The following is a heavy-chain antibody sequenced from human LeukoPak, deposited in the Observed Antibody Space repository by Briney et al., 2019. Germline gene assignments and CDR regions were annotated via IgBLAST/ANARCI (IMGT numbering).Heavy chain of an antibody. CDR3: ARGSSYGFSMGY. J-gene: IGHJ4*02. Sequence: GASVKVSCKASGYTFTSYAMNWVRQAPGQGLEWMGWISAYSGDTNYAQKLQDRVTMTTDTSTTTAYMELKNLGSDDTAVYYCARGSSYGFSMGYWGQGTLVTVSS. V-gene: IGHV1-18*01. D-gene: IGHD5-18*01. CDR2: ISAYSGDT. CDR1: GYTFTSYA.